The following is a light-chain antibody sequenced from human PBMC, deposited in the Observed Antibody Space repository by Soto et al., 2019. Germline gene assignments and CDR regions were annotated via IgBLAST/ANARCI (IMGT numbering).Light chain of an antibody. CDR1: SSNIGAGYD. J-gene: IGLJ1*01. V-gene: IGLV1-40*01. CDR3: QSYDSSLSGYV. Sequence: QSVLTQPPSVSGAPGQRVTISCTGSSSNIGAGYDVHWYQQLPGTAPKLLIYGNSNRPSGVPDRFSGSKSGTSASQAITGLQAEDEGEYYCQSYDSSLSGYVFGTGTKLTVL. CDR2: GNS.